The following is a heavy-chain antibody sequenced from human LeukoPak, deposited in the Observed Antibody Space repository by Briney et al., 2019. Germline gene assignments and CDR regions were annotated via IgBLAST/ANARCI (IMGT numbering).Heavy chain of an antibody. J-gene: IGHJ4*02. Sequence: SVKVSCKASGGTFSSYAISWVRQAPGQGLEWMGGIIPIFGTANYAQKFQGRVTITADESTSTAYMELSSPRSEDTAVYYCARGGYSYGLPLGYWGQGTLVTVSS. V-gene: IGHV1-69*01. CDR2: IIPIFGTA. CDR3: ARGGYSYGLPLGY. D-gene: IGHD5-18*01. CDR1: GGTFSSYA.